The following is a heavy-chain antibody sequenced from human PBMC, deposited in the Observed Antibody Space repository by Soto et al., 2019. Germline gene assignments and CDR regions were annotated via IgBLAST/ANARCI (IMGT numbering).Heavy chain of an antibody. Sequence: EVQLVESGGGLVQPGGSLRLSCAASGFTFSSYSMNWVRQAPGKGLEWVSYISSSSSTIYYADSVKGRFTISRDNAKISLYLQMNSLRDEDTAVYYCAREVVTIFGVVRSVWGQGTTVTVSS. CDR3: AREVVTIFGVVRSV. V-gene: IGHV3-48*02. D-gene: IGHD3-3*01. CDR1: GFTFSSYS. J-gene: IGHJ6*02. CDR2: ISSSSSTI.